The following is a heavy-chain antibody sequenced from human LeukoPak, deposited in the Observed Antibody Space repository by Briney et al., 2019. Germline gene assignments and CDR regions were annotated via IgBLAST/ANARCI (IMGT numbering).Heavy chain of an antibody. CDR1: GYTFTSYG. CDR3: ARGGRYCSSTSCYWFDP. CDR2: ISAYNGNT. J-gene: IGHJ5*02. V-gene: IGHV1-18*01. Sequence: ASVKVSCKASGYTFTSYGISWVRQAPGQGLEWMGWISAYNGNTNYAQKLQGRVTMTTDTSTSTAYMELRSLRSDDTAVYYCARGGRYCSSTSCYWFDPWGQGTLVTVSS. D-gene: IGHD2-2*01.